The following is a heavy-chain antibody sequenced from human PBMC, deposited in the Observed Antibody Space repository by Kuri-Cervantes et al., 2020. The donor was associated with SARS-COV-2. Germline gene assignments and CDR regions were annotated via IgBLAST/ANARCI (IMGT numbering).Heavy chain of an antibody. Sequence: GGSLRLSCAASGFTVSSNYMSWVRQAPGKGLEWVSYISSSSSYTNYADSVKGRFTISRDNAKNSLYLQMNSLRAEDTAVYYCARSSGWYFDYWGQGTLVTVSS. CDR1: GFTVSSNY. D-gene: IGHD6-19*01. V-gene: IGHV3-11*06. J-gene: IGHJ4*02. CDR3: ARSSGWYFDY. CDR2: ISSSSSYT.